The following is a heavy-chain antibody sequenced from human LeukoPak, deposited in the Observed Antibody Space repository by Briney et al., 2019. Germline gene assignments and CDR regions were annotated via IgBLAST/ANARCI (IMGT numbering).Heavy chain of an antibody. J-gene: IGHJ4*02. D-gene: IGHD3-22*01. Sequence: ASVKVSCKASGYTFTGYYMHWVRQAPGQGLEWMGWINPNSGGTNYAQKFQGRVTMTRDTSISTAYMELSRLRSDDTAVYYCARDSSYYYDSSGYYSGSYDYWGQGTLVTVSS. CDR2: INPNSGGT. CDR3: ARDSSYYYDSSGYYSGSYDY. V-gene: IGHV1-2*02. CDR1: GYTFTGYY.